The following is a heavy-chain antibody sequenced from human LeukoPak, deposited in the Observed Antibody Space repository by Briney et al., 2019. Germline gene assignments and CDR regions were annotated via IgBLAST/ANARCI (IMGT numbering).Heavy chain of an antibody. CDR2: ISSSSSSI. D-gene: IGHD3-22*01. CDR1: GFTFSSYE. V-gene: IGHV3-48*02. Sequence: PGGSLRLSCAASGFTFSSYEMNWVRQAPGKGLEWLSYISSSSSSIYYADSVKGRFTISRDNAKNSLYLQMNSLRDEDTAVYYCARWDDSSGYYPYYFDYWGQGTLVTVSS. J-gene: IGHJ4*02. CDR3: ARWDDSSGYYPYYFDY.